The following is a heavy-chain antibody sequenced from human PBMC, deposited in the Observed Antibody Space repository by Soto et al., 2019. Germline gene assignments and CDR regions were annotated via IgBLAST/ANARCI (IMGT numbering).Heavy chain of an antibody. V-gene: IGHV1-69*04. D-gene: IGHD3-10*01. CDR3: ARDRSGYYGSGSYYRLNWFDP. CDR1: GGTFSSYT. J-gene: IGHJ5*02. Sequence: SVKVSCKASGGTFSSYTISWVRQAPGQGLEWMGRIIPILGIANYAQKFQGRVTITADKSTSTAYMELSSLRSEDTAVYYCARDRSGYYGSGSYYRLNWFDPWGQGTLVTVSS. CDR2: IIPILGIA.